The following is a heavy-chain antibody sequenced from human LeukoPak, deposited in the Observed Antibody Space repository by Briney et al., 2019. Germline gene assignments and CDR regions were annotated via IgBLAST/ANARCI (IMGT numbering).Heavy chain of an antibody. CDR3: ASLYGSGSLFDY. CDR2: INHSGST. CDR1: GGSISSYY. D-gene: IGHD3-10*01. J-gene: IGHJ4*02. Sequence: PSETLSLTCTVSGGSISSYYWSWIRQPPGKGLEWIGEINHSGSTNYNPSLKSRVTISVDTSKNQFSLKLSSVTAADTAVYYCASLYGSGSLFDYWGQGTLVTVSS. V-gene: IGHV4-34*01.